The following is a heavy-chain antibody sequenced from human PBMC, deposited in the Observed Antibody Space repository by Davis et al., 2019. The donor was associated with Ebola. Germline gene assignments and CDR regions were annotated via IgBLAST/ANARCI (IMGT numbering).Heavy chain of an antibody. CDR2: INPNSGGT. CDR1: GYTFTGYY. D-gene: IGHD2-15*01. V-gene: IGHV1-2*06. CDR3: AREGGIVVVVAAISNWFDP. J-gene: IGHJ5*02. Sequence: AASVKVSCKASGYTFTGYYMHWVRQAPGQGLEWMGRINPNSGGTNYAQKFQGRVTMTRDTSISTAYMELSRLRSDDTAVYYCAREGGIVVVVAAISNWFDPWGQGTLVTVSS.